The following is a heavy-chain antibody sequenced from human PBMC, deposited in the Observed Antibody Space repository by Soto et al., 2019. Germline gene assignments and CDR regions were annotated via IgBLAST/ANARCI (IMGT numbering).Heavy chain of an antibody. V-gene: IGHV1-3*01. Sequence: ASVKVSCKASGYTFTSYAMHWVRQAPGQRLEWMGWINAGNGNTKYSQKFQGRVTITRDTSASTAYMELSSLRSEDTAVYYCARDLRVPWYEILTGQPKYYYYYYMDVWGKGTTVTVSS. CDR3: ARDLRVPWYEILTGQPKYYYYYYMDV. CDR2: INAGNGNT. D-gene: IGHD3-9*01. CDR1: GYTFTSYA. J-gene: IGHJ6*03.